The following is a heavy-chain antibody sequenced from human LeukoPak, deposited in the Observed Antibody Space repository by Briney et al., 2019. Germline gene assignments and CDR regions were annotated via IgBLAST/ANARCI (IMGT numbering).Heavy chain of an antibody. D-gene: IGHD2-2*01. Sequence: QPGRSLRLSCAASGFTFTTYAMHWVRQAPGKGLEWVAVISSDGSNKYYADSVKGRFTISRDNAKNLLYLQMNSLRAEDTAVYYCARDGPARPAARFDPWGQGTLVTVSS. CDR2: ISSDGSNK. CDR1: GFTFTTYA. CDR3: ARDGPARPAARFDP. V-gene: IGHV3-30-3*01. J-gene: IGHJ5*02.